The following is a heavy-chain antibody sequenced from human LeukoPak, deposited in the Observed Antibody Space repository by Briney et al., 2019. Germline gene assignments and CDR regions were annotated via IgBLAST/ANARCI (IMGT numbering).Heavy chain of an antibody. V-gene: IGHV5-51*01. CDR1: GYSFASYW. D-gene: IGHD4-17*01. CDR2: IYPCDSDT. CDR3: AKTTVEYNWFDP. Sequence: GESLKISCKGSGYSFASYWIGWVRQMPGKGLAWMGIIYPCDSDTRYSPSFQGQVTISADKSISTAYLQWSSLKASDTAMYYCAKTTVEYNWFDPWGQGTLVTVSS. J-gene: IGHJ5*02.